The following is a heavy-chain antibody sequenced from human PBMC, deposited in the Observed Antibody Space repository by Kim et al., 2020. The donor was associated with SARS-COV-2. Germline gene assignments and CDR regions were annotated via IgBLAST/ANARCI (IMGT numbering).Heavy chain of an antibody. D-gene: IGHD6-13*01. J-gene: IGHJ6*02. CDR2: ISSSGSTI. CDR1: GFTFSDYY. CDR3: ARDGGRVYSSSWYDYYYYGMDV. V-gene: IGHV3-11*04. Sequence: GGSLRLSCAASGFTFSDYYMSWIRQAPGKGLEWVSYISSSGSTIYYADSVKGRFTISRDNAKNSLYLQMNSLRAEDTAVYYCARDGGRVYSSSWYDYYYYGMDVWGQGTTVTVSS.